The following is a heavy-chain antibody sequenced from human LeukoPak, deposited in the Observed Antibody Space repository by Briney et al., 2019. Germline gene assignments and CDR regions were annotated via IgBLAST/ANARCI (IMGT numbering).Heavy chain of an antibody. Sequence: GGSLRLSCAASGFSFSNFWMSWVRQAPGRGLERVAIMHLEGNEKSHVESVKGRFTISRDNPKSSLFLQMNGLRVEDTAVYYCARGDAFSGDHWGQGTLVTVSS. CDR2: MHLEGNEK. V-gene: IGHV3-7*04. CDR3: ARGDAFSGDH. J-gene: IGHJ4*02. CDR1: GFSFSNFW.